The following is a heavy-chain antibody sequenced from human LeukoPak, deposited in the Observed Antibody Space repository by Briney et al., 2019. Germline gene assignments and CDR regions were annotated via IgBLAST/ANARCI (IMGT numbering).Heavy chain of an antibody. CDR2: IYYSGST. CDR1: GGSISSYY. Sequence: SETLSLTCTVSGGSISSYYWSWIRQPPGKGLEWIGYIYYSGSTNYNPSLKSRVTISVDTSKNQFSLKLSSVTAADTAVYYCARLWNNFDSWGQGTLVTVSS. D-gene: IGHD3-16*01. J-gene: IGHJ4*02. V-gene: IGHV4-59*01. CDR3: ARLWNNFDS.